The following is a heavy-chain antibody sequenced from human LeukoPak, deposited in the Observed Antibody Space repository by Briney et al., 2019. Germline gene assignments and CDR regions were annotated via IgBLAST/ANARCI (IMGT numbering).Heavy chain of an antibody. V-gene: IGHV3-9*01. D-gene: IGHD6-6*01. Sequence: GRSLRLSCAASGFTFDDYAMHWVRQAPGKGLEWVSGISWNSGSIGYADSVKGRFTISRDNAKNSLYLQMNSLRAEDTALYYCAKDVGSSGRSWFDPWGQGTLVTVSS. CDR2: ISWNSGSI. J-gene: IGHJ5*02. CDR1: GFTFDDYA. CDR3: AKDVGSSGRSWFDP.